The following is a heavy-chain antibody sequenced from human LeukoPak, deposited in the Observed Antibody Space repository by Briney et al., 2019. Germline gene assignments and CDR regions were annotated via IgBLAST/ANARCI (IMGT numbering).Heavy chain of an antibody. Sequence: PGGSLRLSCAASGFTFSSYAMSWVRQAPGKGLEWVSAISGSGGSTCYADSVKGRFTISRDNSKNTLYLQMNSLRAEDTAVYYCAKFWPNSGWYDHDYWGQGTLVTVSS. J-gene: IGHJ4*02. CDR3: AKFWPNSGWYDHDY. CDR2: ISGSGGST. V-gene: IGHV3-23*01. D-gene: IGHD6-19*01. CDR1: GFTFSSYA.